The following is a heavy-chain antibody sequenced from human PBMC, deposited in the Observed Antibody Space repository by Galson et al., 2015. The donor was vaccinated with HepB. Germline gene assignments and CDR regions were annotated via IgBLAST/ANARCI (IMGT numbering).Heavy chain of an antibody. D-gene: IGHD6-19*01. Sequence: SLRLSCAASGFTVSSNCMSWVRQAPGKGLEWVSVIYSGGSTYYADPVKGRFTISRDNSKNTLYLQMNSLRAEDTAVYYCAREQWLALESVWFDPWGQGTLVTVSS. CDR2: IYSGGST. J-gene: IGHJ5*02. CDR1: GFTVSSNC. CDR3: AREQWLALESVWFDP. V-gene: IGHV3-53*01.